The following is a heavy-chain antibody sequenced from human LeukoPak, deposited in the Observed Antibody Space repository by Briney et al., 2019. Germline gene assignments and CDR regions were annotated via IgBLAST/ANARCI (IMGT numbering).Heavy chain of an antibody. D-gene: IGHD3-10*01. CDR1: GYSISSGYY. CDR2: IYHSGST. CDR3: ARRPLYYYGSGSSFRD. J-gene: IGHJ4*02. V-gene: IGHV4-38-2*02. Sequence: SETLSLTCTVSGYSISSGYYWGWIRQPPGKGLEWIGSIYHSGSTYYNPSLKSRVTISVDTSKNQFSLKLSSVTAADTAVYYCARRPLYYYGSGSSFRDWGQGTLVTVSS.